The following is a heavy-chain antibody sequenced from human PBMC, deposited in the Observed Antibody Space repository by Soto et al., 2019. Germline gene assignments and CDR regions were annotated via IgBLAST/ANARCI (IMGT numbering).Heavy chain of an antibody. J-gene: IGHJ4*02. CDR2: INPNTGGT. D-gene: IGHD6-19*01. CDR1: GYTFTNYY. V-gene: IGHV1-2*02. Sequence: ASVKVSFKTSGYTFTNYYIHWVRQAPGQGLEWMGWINPNTGGTNYAQKFQGRVTMTRDTSISTAYMELSRLRSDDTAVYYCARDHREWLERGHLDNWGQGTLVTVSS. CDR3: ARDHREWLERGHLDN.